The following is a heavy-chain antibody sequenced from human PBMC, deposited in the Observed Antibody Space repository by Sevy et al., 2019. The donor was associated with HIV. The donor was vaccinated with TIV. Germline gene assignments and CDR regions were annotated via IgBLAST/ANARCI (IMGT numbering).Heavy chain of an antibody. CDR1: GYTFTSYG. CDR3: ARISSSWYYYYYYMDV. CDR2: ISAYNGNT. Sequence: ASVKVSCKASGYTFTSYGISWVRQAPGQGLEWMEWISAYNGNTNYAQKLQGRVTMTTDTSTSTAYMELRSLRSDDTAVYYCARISSSWYYYYYYMDVWGKGTTVTVSS. V-gene: IGHV1-18*01. J-gene: IGHJ6*03. D-gene: IGHD6-13*01.